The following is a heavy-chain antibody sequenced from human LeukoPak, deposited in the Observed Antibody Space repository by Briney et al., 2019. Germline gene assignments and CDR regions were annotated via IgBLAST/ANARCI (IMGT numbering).Heavy chain of an antibody. V-gene: IGHV4-34*01. CDR2: INHSGST. CDR3: AREVGGYRYGYRPTELYWYFDL. Sequence: SETLSLTCAVYGGSFSDYYWSWIRQPPGKGLEWIGEINHSGSTNYNPSLKSRVTISVDTSKNQFPLKLSSVTAADTAVYYCAREVGGYRYGYRPTELYWYFDLWGRGTLVTVSS. D-gene: IGHD5-18*01. J-gene: IGHJ2*01. CDR1: GGSFSDYY.